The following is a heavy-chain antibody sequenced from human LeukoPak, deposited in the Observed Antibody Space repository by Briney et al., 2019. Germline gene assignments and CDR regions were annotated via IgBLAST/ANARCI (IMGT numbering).Heavy chain of an antibody. CDR1: GGSISSGDYY. J-gene: IGHJ4*02. V-gene: IGHV4-30-4*01. D-gene: IGHD3-10*01. CDR3: ARRSAYGNFDY. Sequence: SQTLSLTCTVSGGSISSGDYYWSWIRQPPGKGLEWIGYIYYSGSTNYNPSLKSRVTISVDTSKNQFSLKLSSVTAADTAVYYCARRSAYGNFDYWGQGTLVTVSS. CDR2: IYYSGST.